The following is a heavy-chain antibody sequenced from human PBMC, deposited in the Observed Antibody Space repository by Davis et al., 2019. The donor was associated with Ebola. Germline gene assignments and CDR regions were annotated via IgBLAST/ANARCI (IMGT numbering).Heavy chain of an antibody. J-gene: IGHJ4*02. Sequence: SVKVSCKASGDTFISYAISWVRQAPGQGLEWMGGIIPIFGTTNYAQKFQGRVTIIADESTSTAYMELSSLRSEDTAVYYCAGMHGFGEGWPGYWGQGTLVTVSS. CDR1: GDTFISYA. V-gene: IGHV1-69*13. CDR3: AGMHGFGEGWPGY. CDR2: IIPIFGTT. D-gene: IGHD3-10*01.